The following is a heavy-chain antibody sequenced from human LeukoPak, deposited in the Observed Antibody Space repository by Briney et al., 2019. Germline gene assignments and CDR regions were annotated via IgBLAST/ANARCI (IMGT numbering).Heavy chain of an antibody. J-gene: IGHJ4*02. Sequence: GGSLRLSCAASGFTFSSYGMHWVRQAPGKGLVWVAFIRYDGSNKYYADSVKGRFAISRDNSKNTLYLQMNSLRAEDTAVYYCAKDGGLLWFGEYERGFDYWGQGTLVTVSS. CDR2: IRYDGSNK. D-gene: IGHD3-10*01. CDR1: GFTFSSYG. V-gene: IGHV3-30*02. CDR3: AKDGGLLWFGEYERGFDY.